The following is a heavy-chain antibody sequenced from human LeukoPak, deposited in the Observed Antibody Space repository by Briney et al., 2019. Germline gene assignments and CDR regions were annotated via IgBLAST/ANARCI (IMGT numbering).Heavy chain of an antibody. CDR1: GYSISSGYY. J-gene: IGHJ5*02. D-gene: IGHD7-27*01. Sequence: SETLSLTCAVSGYSISSGYYWGWIRPPPGKGLEWIGSIYHSGSTYYNPSLKSRVTISVDTSKNQFSLKLSSVTGADTAVYYCARQRWGSRTGFDPWGQGTLVTVSS. CDR3: ARQRWGSRTGFDP. V-gene: IGHV4-38-2*01. CDR2: IYHSGST.